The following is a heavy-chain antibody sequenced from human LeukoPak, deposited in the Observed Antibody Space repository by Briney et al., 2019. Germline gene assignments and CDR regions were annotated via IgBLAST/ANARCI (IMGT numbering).Heavy chain of an antibody. CDR1: GFTFSSYS. CDR2: IYSGGST. CDR3: HIAAGRDYYYYGMDV. D-gene: IGHD6-13*01. Sequence: GGSLRLSCAASGFTFSSYSMNWVRQAPGKGLEWVSVIYSGGSTYYADSVKGRFTISRDNSKNTLYLQMNSLRAEDTAVYYCHIAAGRDYYYYGMDVWGQGTTVTVSS. V-gene: IGHV3-53*01. J-gene: IGHJ6*02.